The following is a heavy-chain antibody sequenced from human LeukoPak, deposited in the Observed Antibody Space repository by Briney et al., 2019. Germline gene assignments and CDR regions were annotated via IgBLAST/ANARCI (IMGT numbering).Heavy chain of an antibody. J-gene: IGHJ4*02. V-gene: IGHV3-7*01. D-gene: IGHD2-21*01. CDR2: IKQDGSEK. Sequence: GGSLRLSRAASGFTFSSYWMSWVRQAPGKGLEWVANIKQDGSEKYYVDSVKGRFTISRDNAKNSLYLQMNSLRAEDTAVYYCARDPSRIVVVIATAHWGQGTLVTVSS. CDR1: GFTFSSYW. CDR3: ARDPSRIVVVIATAH.